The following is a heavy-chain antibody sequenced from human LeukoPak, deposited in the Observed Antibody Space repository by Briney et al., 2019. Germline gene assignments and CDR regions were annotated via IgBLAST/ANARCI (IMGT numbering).Heavy chain of an antibody. D-gene: IGHD3-10*01. CDR1: GYTFTSYY. Sequence: ASVKVSCKASGYTFTSYYMHWVRQAPGQGLEWMGIINPSGGSTSYAQKFQGRVTITTDESTSTAYMELSSLRSEDTAVYYCARDLRFGEFYSWGQGTLVTVSS. V-gene: IGHV1-46*01. J-gene: IGHJ5*01. CDR2: INPSGGST. CDR3: ARDLRFGEFYS.